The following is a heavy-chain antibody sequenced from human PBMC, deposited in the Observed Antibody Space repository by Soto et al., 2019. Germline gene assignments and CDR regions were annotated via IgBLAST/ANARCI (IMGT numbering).Heavy chain of an antibody. D-gene: IGHD6-19*01. J-gene: IGHJ4*02. Sequence: EVQLLESGGGLVQPGGSLRLSCAASGFSFSSYAMNWARRPPGKGRGWVSVISGSGDSTYYADSVKGRFTISRDNSKNTLYLQMISLRAEDTAVYYCARRSSGWYFDYWGQGTLVIVSS. CDR1: GFSFSSYA. V-gene: IGHV3-23*01. CDR3: ARRSSGWYFDY. CDR2: ISGSGDST.